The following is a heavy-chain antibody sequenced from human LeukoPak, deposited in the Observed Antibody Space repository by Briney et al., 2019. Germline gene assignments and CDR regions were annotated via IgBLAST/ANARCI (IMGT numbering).Heavy chain of an antibody. CDR1: GFTFSSYS. CDR2: ISSSSSYI. D-gene: IGHD1-26*01. CDR3: ATSDSGSYIDAFDI. Sequence: MTGGSLRLSCAASGFTFSSYSMNWVRQAPGKGLGWVSSISSSSSYIYYADSVKGRFTISRDNAKNSLYLQMNSLRAEDTAVYYCATSDSGSYIDAFDIWGQGTMVTVSS. J-gene: IGHJ3*02. V-gene: IGHV3-21*01.